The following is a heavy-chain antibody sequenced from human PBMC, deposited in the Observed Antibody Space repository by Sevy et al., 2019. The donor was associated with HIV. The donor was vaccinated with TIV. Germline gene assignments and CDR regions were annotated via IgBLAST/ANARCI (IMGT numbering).Heavy chain of an antibody. CDR3: ARVAYYDFWSGSPSNWFDP. D-gene: IGHD3-3*01. CDR2: IIPIFGTA. V-gene: IGHV1-69*13. Sequence: ASVKVSCKASGGTFSSYAISWVRQAPGQGLEWRGGIIPIFGTANYAQKFQGRVTITADESTSTAYMELSSLRSEDTAVYYCARVAYYDFWSGSPSNWFDPWGQGTLVTVSS. J-gene: IGHJ5*02. CDR1: GGTFSSYA.